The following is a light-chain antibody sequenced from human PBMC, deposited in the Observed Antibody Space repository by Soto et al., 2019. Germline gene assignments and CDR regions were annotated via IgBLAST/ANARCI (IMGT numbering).Light chain of an antibody. CDR3: QQYGSWT. Sequence: EIVLTQSPGTLSVSPGERATLSCRASQSISSNYLAWYQHKPGQAPSLLIYGASSRATGIPDRFSGSGSGTDFTLTSSRLEPEDSAIYYCQQYGSWTFGQGTKVEIK. CDR2: GAS. J-gene: IGKJ1*01. V-gene: IGKV3-20*01. CDR1: QSISSNY.